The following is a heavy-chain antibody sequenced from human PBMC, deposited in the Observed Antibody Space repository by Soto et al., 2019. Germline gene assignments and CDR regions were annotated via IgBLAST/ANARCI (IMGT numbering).Heavy chain of an antibody. J-gene: IGHJ3*01. V-gene: IGHV3-30*18. CDR3: AKDLKVVRPGAHDAFDL. CDR2: ISFDGSFK. D-gene: IGHD3-10*01. CDR1: GFTFTNYG. Sequence: QVQLVESGGGVVQPGRSLRLSCAASGFTFTNYGMHWVRQAPGKGLEWVAVISFDGSFKFYADSVKGRFTISRDNSKNTLFLQVNSLRAEDTSVYYCAKDLKVVRPGAHDAFDLWGQGTMVTVSS.